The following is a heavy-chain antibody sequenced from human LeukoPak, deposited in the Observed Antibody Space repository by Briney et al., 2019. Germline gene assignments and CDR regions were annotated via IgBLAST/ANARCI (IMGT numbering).Heavy chain of an antibody. CDR3: ARQGTIFGVVTNWFDP. CDR2: IYPGDSDN. CDR1: GYSFTSYW. Sequence: GESLKISCKGSGYSFTSYWIGWVRQMPGKGLEWMGTIYPGDSDNRYSPSFQGQVTISADKSISTAYLQWSSLKASDTAMYYCARQGTIFGVVTNWFDPWGQGTLVTVSS. D-gene: IGHD3-3*01. J-gene: IGHJ5*02. V-gene: IGHV5-51*01.